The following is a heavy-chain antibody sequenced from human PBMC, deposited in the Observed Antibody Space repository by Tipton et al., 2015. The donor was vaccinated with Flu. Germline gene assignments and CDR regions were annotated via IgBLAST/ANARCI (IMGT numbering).Heavy chain of an antibody. D-gene: IGHD1-1*01. CDR3: ATGQDNNDLLQSTYWYFDL. V-gene: IGHV1-69-2*01. J-gene: IGHJ2*01. CDR1: GDIFIDSY. CDR2: IDPRDGET. Sequence: QLVQSGAEVKMPGATVKISCKVSGDIFIDSYIHWVQQAPGGGLEWVGLIDPRDGETKYAEKFQGRVILIADTSADTAYMELTTLTSEDTAVYYCATGQDNNDLLQSTYWYFDLWGRGTLVSVSS.